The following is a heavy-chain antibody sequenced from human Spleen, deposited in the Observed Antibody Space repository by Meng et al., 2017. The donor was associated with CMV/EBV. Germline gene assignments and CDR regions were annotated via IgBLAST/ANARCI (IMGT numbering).Heavy chain of an antibody. J-gene: IGHJ6*02. V-gene: IGHV3-48*03. CDR3: AKTRTLFWSGYYPYYYYGMDV. CDR2: ISSSGSTI. Sequence: GESLKISCAASGFTFSSYEMNWVRQAPGKGLEWVSYISSSGSTIYYADSVKGRFTISRDNAKNSLYLQMNSLRAEDTAVYYCAKTRTLFWSGYYPYYYYGMDVWGQGTTVTVSS. D-gene: IGHD3-3*01. CDR1: GFTFSSYE.